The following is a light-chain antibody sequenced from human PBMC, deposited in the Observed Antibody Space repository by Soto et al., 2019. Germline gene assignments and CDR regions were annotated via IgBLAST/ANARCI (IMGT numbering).Light chain of an antibody. V-gene: IGLV2-23*01. J-gene: IGLJ2*01. CDR3: CSYAGSHVV. CDR1: SSDVGSYNL. Sequence: QSALTQPASVSGSPGQSITISCTGTSSDVGSYNLVSWYQQHPGKAPKLMIYEGSKRPSGVSNRFSGSKSGNTASLRISGLQAEDEADYYCCSYAGSHVVFGGGTKVTVL. CDR2: EGS.